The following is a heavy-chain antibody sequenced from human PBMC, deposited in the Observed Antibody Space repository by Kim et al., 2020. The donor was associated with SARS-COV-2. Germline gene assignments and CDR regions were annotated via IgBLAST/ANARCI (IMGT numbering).Heavy chain of an antibody. V-gene: IGHV3-11*01. J-gene: IGHJ6*03. Sequence: SVKGRFTISRDNAKNSLYLQMNSLRAEDTAVYYCGGYDSREYYYYYMDVWGKGTTVTVSS. D-gene: IGHD3-3*01. CDR3: GGYDSREYYYYYMDV.